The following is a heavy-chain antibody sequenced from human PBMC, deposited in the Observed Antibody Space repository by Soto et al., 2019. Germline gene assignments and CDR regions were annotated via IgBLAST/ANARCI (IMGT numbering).Heavy chain of an antibody. V-gene: IGHV4-59*01. CDR2: IYHSGST. CDR1: GGSISSYY. J-gene: IGHJ4*02. CDR3: GRGGLFGVIDFDS. Sequence: SEPLSLNCNVSGGSISSYYCSWILEPPRRGLEYIGYIYHSGSTNYNPSLKSRVTILVDTSKNQFSLKLSSVTAADTAMYYCGRGGLFGVIDFDSWGQDTPVPISS. D-gene: IGHD3-3*01.